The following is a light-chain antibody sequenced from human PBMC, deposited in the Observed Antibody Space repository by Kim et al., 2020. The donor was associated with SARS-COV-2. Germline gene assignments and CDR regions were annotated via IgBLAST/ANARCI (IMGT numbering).Light chain of an antibody. CDR1: GLRSYY. CDR2: GKP. CDR3: NSRDSGGNHLV. J-gene: IGLJ2*01. Sequence: ALGQKCSINCQGDGLRSYYAGWYQQKPGQTPVLVIYGKPNRPAGIPDRFSGSSSVNTASLPITGAQAEDEADYYCNSRDSGGNHLVFGGGTQLTVL. V-gene: IGLV3-19*01.